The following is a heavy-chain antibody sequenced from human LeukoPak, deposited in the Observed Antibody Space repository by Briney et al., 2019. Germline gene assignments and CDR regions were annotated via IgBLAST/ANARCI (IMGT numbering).Heavy chain of an antibody. D-gene: IGHD6-19*01. J-gene: IGHJ5*02. CDR3: ATMQWLEGVDWFDP. CDR1: GFIFSNYG. V-gene: IGHV3-30*02. CDR2: IRYDESNK. Sequence: GGSLRLSCAASGFIFSNYGMHWVRHAPGKGLEWVAFIRYDESNKFYADSVKGRFTISTNNSTDTLSRQMNSLRAEDTAVYYCATMQWLEGVDWFDPWGQGALVTVSS.